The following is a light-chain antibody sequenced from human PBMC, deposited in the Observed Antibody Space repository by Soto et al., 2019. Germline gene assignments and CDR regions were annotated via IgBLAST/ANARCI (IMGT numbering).Light chain of an antibody. V-gene: IGLV2-23*01. Sequence: QSALTQPASVSGSPGQSITISCTGTSSDVGSYKFVSWYQQHPDKAPKLMIYEGSKRPSGVSNRFSGSKSGNTASLTISGLQAEDEADYYCCSYATSSTLVFGGGTKLTVL. J-gene: IGLJ3*02. CDR3: CSYATSSTLV. CDR1: SSDVGSYKF. CDR2: EGS.